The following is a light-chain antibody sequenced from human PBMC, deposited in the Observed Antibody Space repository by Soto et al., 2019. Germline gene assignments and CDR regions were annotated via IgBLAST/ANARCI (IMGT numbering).Light chain of an antibody. CDR1: SSNIGNNY. CDR2: DNN. CDR3: GTWDSSLSAYV. J-gene: IGLJ1*01. Sequence: QSVLTQPRSVSAAPGQKVTISCSGSSSNIGNNYVSWYQQLPGTAPKLLIYDNNKRPSGIPDRFSGSKSGTSATLGITGLQTGDEADYCCGTWDSSLSAYVFGTGTKVTVL. V-gene: IGLV1-51*01.